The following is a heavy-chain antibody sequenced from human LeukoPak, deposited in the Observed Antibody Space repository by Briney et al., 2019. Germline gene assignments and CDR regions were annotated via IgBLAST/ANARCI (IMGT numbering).Heavy chain of an antibody. V-gene: IGHV4-39*07. CDR2: IYYSGST. J-gene: IGHJ4*02. CDR3: ASQYGDYKPIDY. Sequence: KPSETLSLTCTVSGGSISSSSYYWGWIRQPPGKGLEWIGSIYYSGSTYYNPSLKSRVTISVDTSKNQFSLKLSSVAAADTAVYYCASQYGDYKPIDYWGQGTLVTVSS. CDR1: GGSISSSSYY. D-gene: IGHD4-17*01.